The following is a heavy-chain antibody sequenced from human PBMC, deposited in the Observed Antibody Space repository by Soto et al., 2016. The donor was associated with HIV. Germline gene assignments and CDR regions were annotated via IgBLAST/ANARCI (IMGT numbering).Heavy chain of an antibody. D-gene: IGHD6-13*01. V-gene: IGHV1-2*02. Sequence: QVQLVQSGAEVKKPGASVKVSCKASGYTFTGYYMHWVRQAPGQGLEWMGWINPNSGGTNYAQKFQGRVTMTRDTSIRTVYMELTRLRSDDTAMYFCARDMGAEQEPLDYWGQGTLATVSS. CDR2: INPNSGGT. CDR3: ARDMGAEQEPLDY. CDR1: GYTFTGYY. J-gene: IGHJ4*02.